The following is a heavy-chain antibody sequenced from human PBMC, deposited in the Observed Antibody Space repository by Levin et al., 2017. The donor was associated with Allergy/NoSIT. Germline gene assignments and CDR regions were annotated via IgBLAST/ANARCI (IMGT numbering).Heavy chain of an antibody. CDR2: ISYDGSNK. CDR3: AKEVHSQSYDYYGMDV. V-gene: IGHV3-30*18. CDR1: GFTFSSYG. Sequence: PGGSLRLSCVASGFTFSSYGMHWVRQAPGKGLEWVAVISYDGSNKYYADSVKGRFTISRDNSKNTLYLQMNSLRAEDTAVYYCAKEVHSQSYDYYGMDVWGQGTTVTVSS. J-gene: IGHJ6*02. D-gene: IGHD1-26*01.